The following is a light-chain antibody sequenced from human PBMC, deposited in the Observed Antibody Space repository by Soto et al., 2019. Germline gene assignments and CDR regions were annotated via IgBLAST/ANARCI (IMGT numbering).Light chain of an antibody. CDR1: QSISSW. V-gene: IGKV1-5*01. J-gene: IGKJ1*01. Sequence: DIQMTQSPSTLSASVGDRVTITCRASQSISSWLAWYQQKPWKAPKLLIYDASSLESGVPSRFSGSGSGTEFTLTICSLQPDDFATYYCQQYNSYPWTFGQGTKVEIK. CDR2: DAS. CDR3: QQYNSYPWT.